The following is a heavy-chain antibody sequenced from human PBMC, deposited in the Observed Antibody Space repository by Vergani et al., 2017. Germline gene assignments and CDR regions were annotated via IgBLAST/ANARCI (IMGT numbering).Heavy chain of an antibody. CDR3: ARSIAVASTWGWFDP. CDR1: GGSICISNW. V-gene: IGHV4-4*02. Sequence: QVQLQESGPGLVKPSGTLSHTCAVSGGSICISNWWSWVRQPPGKGLEWIGEIYHSGSTNYNPSLKSGVTISVDKSKNQFSLKLSSVTAADTAVYYCARSIAVASTWGWFDPWGQGTLVTVSS. CDR2: IYHSGST. J-gene: IGHJ5*02. D-gene: IGHD6-19*01.